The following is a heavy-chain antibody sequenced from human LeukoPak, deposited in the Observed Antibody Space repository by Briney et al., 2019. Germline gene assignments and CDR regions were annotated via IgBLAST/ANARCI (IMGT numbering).Heavy chain of an antibody. CDR3: ASIDSSGYERVFDY. V-gene: IGHV4-59*12. D-gene: IGHD3-22*01. CDR1: GGSISSYY. Sequence: SETLSLTCTVSGGSISSYYWSWIRQPPGKGLEWIGYIYYSGSTNYNPSLKSRVTISVDTSKNQFSLKLSSVTAADTAVYYCASIDSSGYERVFDYWGQGTLVTVSS. CDR2: IYYSGST. J-gene: IGHJ4*02.